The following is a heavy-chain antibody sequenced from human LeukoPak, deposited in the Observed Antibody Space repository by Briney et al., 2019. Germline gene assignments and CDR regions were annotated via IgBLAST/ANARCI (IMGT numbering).Heavy chain of an antibody. CDR2: ISRSSGTI. D-gene: IGHD2/OR15-2a*01. CDR1: GFTFSSYS. J-gene: IGHJ4*02. CDR3: ARDLGVVSHYYFDS. Sequence: GGSLRLSCAASGFTFSSYSMNWVRQAPGKGREWVAYISRSSGTIYYAHSVRGRFTISRDNAKTSLYLQMNSLRAEDTAVYYCARDLGVVSHYYFDSWGQGTLVTVSS. V-gene: IGHV3-48*01.